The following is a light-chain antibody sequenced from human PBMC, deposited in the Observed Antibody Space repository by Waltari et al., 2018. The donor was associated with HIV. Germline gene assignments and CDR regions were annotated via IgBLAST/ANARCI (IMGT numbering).Light chain of an antibody. Sequence: IVMTQSPDSLAVSLGERATINCKYSQSLLFRSDNKNYLTWYQQKPGQPPKLPIYWASTRESGVPDRFSGSWSGTDFTLTISSLQAEDVAVYYCQQYYSSPTFGQGTKVEIK. J-gene: IGKJ1*01. CDR3: QQYYSSPT. V-gene: IGKV4-1*01. CDR1: QSLLFRSDNKNY. CDR2: WAS.